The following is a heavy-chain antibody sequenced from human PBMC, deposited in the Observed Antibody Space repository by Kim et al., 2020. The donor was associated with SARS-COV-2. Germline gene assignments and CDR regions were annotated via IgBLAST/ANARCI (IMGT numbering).Heavy chain of an antibody. V-gene: IGHV7-4-1*02. D-gene: IGHD3-3*01. CDR3: ARGRYYDFWNGYYTGLWTHAGIDP. J-gene: IGHJ5*02. CDR1: GYTFSDYA. Sequence: ASVKVSCKASGYTFSDYAINWVRQAPGRGLEWVGLINTNTGNPTYAQDFTGRLVFSLDTSVNTTYLQISGLTAEDTAIYYCARGRYYDFWNGYYTGLWTHAGIDPWGQGTLVTVSS. CDR2: INTNTGNP.